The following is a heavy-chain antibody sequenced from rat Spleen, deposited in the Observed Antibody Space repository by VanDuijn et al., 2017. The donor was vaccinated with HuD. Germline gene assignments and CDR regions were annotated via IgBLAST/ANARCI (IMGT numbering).Heavy chain of an antibody. CDR2: ISYSGST. CDR3: ARGWAHFDY. D-gene: IGHD4-6*01. CDR1: GYSITSSY. J-gene: IGHJ2*01. V-gene: IGHV3-1*01. Sequence: EVQLQESGPGLVKPSQSLSLTCSVTGYSITSSYRWNWIRKFPGNKMEWIGHISYSGSTSYNPSLKSRISITRDTSKNQFFLQLNSVTTEDTATYYCARGWAHFDYWGQGVMVTVSS.